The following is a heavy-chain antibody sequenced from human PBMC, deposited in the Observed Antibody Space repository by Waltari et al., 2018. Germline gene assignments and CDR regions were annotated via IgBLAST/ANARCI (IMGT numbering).Heavy chain of an antibody. CDR1: GGAISTTNYY. D-gene: IGHD3-9*01. J-gene: IGHJ4*02. CDR2: IYYNGNT. V-gene: IGHV4-39*01. CDR3: ASLLTGD. Sequence: QLQVQEYGPGLVKPSETLSPPRTVPGGAISTTNYYWGCIRQPPGKGLEWIGSIYYNGNTYYNPSLKSRVTISADTSKNQFSLNLNSVTAADTAVYYCASLLTGDWGQGVLVTVSS.